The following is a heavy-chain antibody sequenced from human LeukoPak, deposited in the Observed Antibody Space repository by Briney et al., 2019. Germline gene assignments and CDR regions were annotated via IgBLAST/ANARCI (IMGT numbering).Heavy chain of an antibody. Sequence: ASVKVSCKASGYTFTGYYMHWMRQAPGQGLEWMGWINPNSGGTNYAQKFQGRVTMTRDTSISTAYMELSRLRSDDTAVYYCAREDYYGSGSSNWFDPWGQGTLVTVSS. D-gene: IGHD3-10*01. CDR1: GYTFTGYY. CDR3: AREDYYGSGSSNWFDP. J-gene: IGHJ5*02. CDR2: INPNSGGT. V-gene: IGHV1-2*02.